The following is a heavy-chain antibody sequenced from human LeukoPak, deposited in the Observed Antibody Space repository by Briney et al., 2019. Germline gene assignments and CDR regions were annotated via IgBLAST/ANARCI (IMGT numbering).Heavy chain of an antibody. Sequence: PSETLSLTCTVSGGSISSGDYYLSWIRQPPGKGLEWSGYIYYSGSTYYNPSLKSRVTISVDTSKNQFSLKLSSVTAADTAVYYCAGLLYAGRVDYWGQGTLVTVSS. V-gene: IGHV4-30-4*08. CDR3: AGLLYAGRVDY. D-gene: IGHD2-2*02. CDR2: IYYSGST. CDR1: GGSISSGDYY. J-gene: IGHJ4*02.